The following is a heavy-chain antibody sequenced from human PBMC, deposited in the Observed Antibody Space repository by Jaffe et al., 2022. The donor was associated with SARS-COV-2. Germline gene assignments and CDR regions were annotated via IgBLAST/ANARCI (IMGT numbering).Heavy chain of an antibody. CDR3: ARGDLRALLDY. Sequence: QLQLQESGPGLVKPSETLSLTCTVSGGAISSSRFFWAWVRQPPGKGLEWIGTVSYSGSTYYNPSLRSRGTIFADRSKNTLSLKLSSVTTTDTAVYYCARGDLRALLDYWGQGFLVTVSS. CDR1: GGAISSSRFF. D-gene: IGHD2-21*01. V-gene: IGHV4-39*02. CDR2: VSYSGST. J-gene: IGHJ4*02.